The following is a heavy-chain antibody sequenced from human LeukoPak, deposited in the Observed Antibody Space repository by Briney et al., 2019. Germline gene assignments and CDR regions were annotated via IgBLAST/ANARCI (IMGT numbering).Heavy chain of an antibody. J-gene: IGHJ4*02. Sequence: SVKVSCKASGGTFSSYAISWVRQAPGQGLEWMGRIIPIFGTANFAQKFQGRVTITTDESTSTAYMELSSLRSEDTAVYYCARDLGGSMSAYYFDYWGQGTLVTVSS. CDR1: GGTFSSYA. D-gene: IGHD3-3*01. CDR3: ARDLGGSMSAYYFDY. CDR2: IIPIFGTA. V-gene: IGHV1-69*05.